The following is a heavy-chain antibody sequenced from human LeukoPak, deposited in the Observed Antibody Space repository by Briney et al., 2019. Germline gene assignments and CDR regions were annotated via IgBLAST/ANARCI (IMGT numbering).Heavy chain of an antibody. Sequence: SVKVSCKASGGTFSSYAISWVRQAPGQGLEWMGGIIPIFGTANYAQKFQGRVMITADESTSTAYMELSSLRSEDTAVYYCATGGLTGTEPIFDYWGQGTLVTVSS. D-gene: IGHD1/OR15-1a*01. J-gene: IGHJ4*02. CDR1: GGTFSSYA. CDR3: ATGGLTGTEPIFDY. V-gene: IGHV1-69*13. CDR2: IIPIFGTA.